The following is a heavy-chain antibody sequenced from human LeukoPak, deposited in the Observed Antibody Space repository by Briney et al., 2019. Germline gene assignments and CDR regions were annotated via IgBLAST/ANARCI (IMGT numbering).Heavy chain of an antibody. D-gene: IGHD1-1*01. V-gene: IGHV3-21*01. Sequence: GGSLRLSCAASGFTFSSYWMSWVRQAPGKGLEWVSSISSSSSYIYYADSLKGRFTISRDNAKNSLYLQMNSLRAEDTAVYYCARDGRPYYYMDVWGKGTTVTVSS. CDR1: GFTFSSYW. CDR2: ISSSSSYI. CDR3: ARDGRPYYYMDV. J-gene: IGHJ6*03.